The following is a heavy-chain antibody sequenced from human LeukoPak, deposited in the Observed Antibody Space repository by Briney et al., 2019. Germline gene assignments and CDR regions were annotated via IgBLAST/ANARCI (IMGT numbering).Heavy chain of an antibody. Sequence: ASVKVSCKASGYTFTGYYMHWVRQAPGQGLEWMGWINPNSGGTNYAQKFQGRVTMTRDTSISTAYMELSRLRSDDTAVYYCARDPYDFWSGYYPQFDYWGQGTLVTVSS. CDR3: ARDPYDFWSGYYPQFDY. V-gene: IGHV1-2*02. CDR2: INPNSGGT. J-gene: IGHJ4*02. D-gene: IGHD3-3*01. CDR1: GYTFTGYY.